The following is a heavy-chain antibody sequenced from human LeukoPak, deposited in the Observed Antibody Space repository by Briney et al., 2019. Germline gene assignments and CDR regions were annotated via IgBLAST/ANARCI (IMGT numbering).Heavy chain of an antibody. D-gene: IGHD3-22*01. CDR3: AREDDSSGYPDY. CDR2: IYYSGST. CDR1: GGSISSGGYY. Sequence: PSETLSLTCTVSGGSISSGGYYWSWIRQHPGKGLEWIGYIYYSGSTYYNPSLKSRVTISVDTSKNQFSLKLSSATAADTAVYYCAREDDSSGYPDYWGQGTLVTVSS. J-gene: IGHJ4*02. V-gene: IGHV4-31*03.